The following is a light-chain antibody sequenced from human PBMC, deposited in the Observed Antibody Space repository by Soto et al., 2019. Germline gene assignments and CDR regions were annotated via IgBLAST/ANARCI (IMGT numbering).Light chain of an antibody. CDR2: AAS. CDR3: QQSYSTPFT. V-gene: IGKV1-39*01. Sequence: SSLSASVGDRVTITCRASQSISSYLNWYQQKPGKAPKLLIYAASSLQSGVPSRFSGSGSGTDFTLTISSLQPEDFATYYCQQSYSTPFTFGPGTKVDIK. CDR1: QSISSY. J-gene: IGKJ3*01.